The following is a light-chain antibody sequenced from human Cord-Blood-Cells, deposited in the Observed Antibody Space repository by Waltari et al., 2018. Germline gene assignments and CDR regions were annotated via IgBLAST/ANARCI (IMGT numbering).Light chain of an antibody. Sequence: EIVLTQSPGTLSLSPGERATISCRASQSVSSSYLDWYQQKPGKAPRLLIYGASSMATGIPDRFSGSGSGTDFTLTISRLQPEDFAVYYCQQYGSSPPITFGQGTRLEIK. V-gene: IGKV3-20*01. CDR3: QQYGSSPPIT. CDR2: GAS. J-gene: IGKJ5*01. CDR1: QSVSSSY.